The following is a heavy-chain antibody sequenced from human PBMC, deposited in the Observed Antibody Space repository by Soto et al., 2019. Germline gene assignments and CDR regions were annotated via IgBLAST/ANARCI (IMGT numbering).Heavy chain of an antibody. CDR1: GYTLTELS. V-gene: IGHV1-24*01. CDR2: FDPEDGET. Sequence: ASVKVSCKVSGYTLTELSMHWVRQAPGKGLEWMGGFDPEDGETIYAQKFQGRVTMTEDISTDTAYMELSSLRSEDTAVYYCATDPFSSGWLPDYWGQGTLVTVSS. J-gene: IGHJ4*02. CDR3: ATDPFSSGWLPDY. D-gene: IGHD6-19*01.